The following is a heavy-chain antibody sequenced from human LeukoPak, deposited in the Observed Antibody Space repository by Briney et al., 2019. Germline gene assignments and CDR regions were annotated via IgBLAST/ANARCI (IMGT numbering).Heavy chain of an antibody. CDR2: MKGDGSHI. CDR3: ARLFGGVTTYDY. D-gene: IGHD2-8*02. Sequence: GGSLRLSCAASGFTFGNYWMSWVRQAPGGGLQWVASMKGDGSHIYYVDSVKGRFIISRDNARNSLYLQMSSLRVEDTAIYYCARLFGGVTTYDYWGQGAQVTVSS. J-gene: IGHJ4*02. CDR1: GFTFGNYW. V-gene: IGHV3-7*01.